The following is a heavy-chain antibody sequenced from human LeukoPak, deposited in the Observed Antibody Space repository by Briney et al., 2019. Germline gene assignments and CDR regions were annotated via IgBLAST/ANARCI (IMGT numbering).Heavy chain of an antibody. CDR2: IKEDGNEK. CDR3: AREMGYTWYYFDY. V-gene: IGHV3-7*01. D-gene: IGHD1-1*01. Sequence: GGSLRLSCAASGFSFSVYSLSWVRQAPGKGLEWVANIKEDGNEKHYGDSVKGRFTISRDNDKNSLFLQMKSLRVEDTAVYYCAREMGYTWYYFDYWGQGALVTVSS. J-gene: IGHJ4*02. CDR1: GFSFSVYS.